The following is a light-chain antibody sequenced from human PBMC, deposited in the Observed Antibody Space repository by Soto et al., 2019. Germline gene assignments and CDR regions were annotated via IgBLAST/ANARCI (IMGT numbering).Light chain of an antibody. CDR1: QRISSY. V-gene: IGKV1-9*01. CDR3: QQHNSYPLT. CDR2: AAS. Sequence: IELTQSPSSLSVSPGEGATITCRASQRISSYLAWYQQKPGKAPKLLIFAASTLQSGVPARFSGSGSGTDFTLTISSLQPEDFATYYCQQHNSYPLTFGGGTKVDIK. J-gene: IGKJ4*01.